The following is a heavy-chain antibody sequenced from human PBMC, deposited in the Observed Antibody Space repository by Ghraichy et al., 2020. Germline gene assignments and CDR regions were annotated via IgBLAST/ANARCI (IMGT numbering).Heavy chain of an antibody. V-gene: IGHV4-59*01. CDR1: GGSISSYY. D-gene: IGHD6-19*01. CDR3: ARDRDGIAVAGTSNYYYYYGMDV. CDR2: IYYSGST. Sequence: SETLSLTCTVSGGSISSYYWSWIRQPPGKGLEWIGYIYYSGSTNYNPSLKSRVTISIDTSKNQFSLKLSSVTAADTAVYYCARDRDGIAVAGTSNYYYYYGMDVWGQGTTVTVSS. J-gene: IGHJ6*02.